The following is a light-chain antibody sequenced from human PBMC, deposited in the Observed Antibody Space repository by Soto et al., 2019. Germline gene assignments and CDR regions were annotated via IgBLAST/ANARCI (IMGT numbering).Light chain of an antibody. CDR2: GNI. Sequence: QLVLTQPPSVSGAPGQRVTISCTGSSSNIGAGYDVHWYQQLPGTAPKLLIFGNINRPSGVPDRFSGSKSGTSASLAITGLQAEDEADYYCQSYDSSLREVFGGGTQLTVL. CDR3: QSYDSSLREV. J-gene: IGLJ2*01. CDR1: SSNIGAGYD. V-gene: IGLV1-40*01.